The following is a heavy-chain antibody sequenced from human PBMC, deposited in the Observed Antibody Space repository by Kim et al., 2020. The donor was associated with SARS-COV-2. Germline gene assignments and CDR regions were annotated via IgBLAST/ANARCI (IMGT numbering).Heavy chain of an antibody. D-gene: IGHD3-10*01. CDR2: IYYSGST. CDR1: GGSISSGGYY. CDR3: ARDSSMVRGVCGWFDP. Sequence: SETLSLTCTVSGGSISSGGYYWSWIRQHPGKGLEWIGYIYYSGSTYYNPSLKSRVTISVDTSKNQFSLKLSSVTAADTAVYYCARDSSMVRGVCGWFDPWGQGTLVTVSS. J-gene: IGHJ5*02. V-gene: IGHV4-31*03.